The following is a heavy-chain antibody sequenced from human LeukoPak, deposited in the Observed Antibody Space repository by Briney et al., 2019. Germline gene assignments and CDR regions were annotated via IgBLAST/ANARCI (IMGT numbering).Heavy chain of an antibody. V-gene: IGHV3-9*01. CDR2: ISWNSGSI. CDR1: GFTFDDYA. CDR3: AKGYSSSWSLEYFQH. D-gene: IGHD6-13*01. Sequence: GGSLRLYCAASGFTFDDYAMHWGRQAPGKGLEWVSGISWNSGSIGYADSVKGRFTISRDNAKNSLYLQMNSLRAEDTALYYCAKGYSSSWSLEYFQHWGQGTLVTVSS. J-gene: IGHJ1*01.